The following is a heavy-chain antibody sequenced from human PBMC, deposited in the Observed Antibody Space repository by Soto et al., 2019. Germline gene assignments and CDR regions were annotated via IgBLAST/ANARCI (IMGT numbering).Heavy chain of an antibody. Sequence: SETLSLTCSVSGASINNFAYYWGWIRQPPGKGLEWIGTVYYNENTYYNPSLKSRVTVSVDTSKNQFSLNLRSVTAADTAVYYCARLPSRHLVDYWGQGTLVTVSS. CDR1: GASINNFAYY. D-gene: IGHD3-3*02. CDR2: VYYNENT. V-gene: IGHV4-39*01. J-gene: IGHJ4*02. CDR3: ARLPSRHLVDY.